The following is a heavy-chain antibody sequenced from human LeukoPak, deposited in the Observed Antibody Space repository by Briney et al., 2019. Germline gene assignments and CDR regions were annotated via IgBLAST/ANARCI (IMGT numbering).Heavy chain of an antibody. Sequence: PSETLSLTCAVCGYSISSGYYWGWIRQPAGKGLEWIGRIYTSGRTDYNPSLKSRVTMSVDTSKNQVSLKLSSVTAADTALYYCARDQALNWNYDVFDYWGQGALVTVSS. J-gene: IGHJ4*02. CDR1: GYSISSGYY. V-gene: IGHV4-4*07. CDR3: ARDQALNWNYDVFDY. CDR2: IYTSGRT. D-gene: IGHD1-7*01.